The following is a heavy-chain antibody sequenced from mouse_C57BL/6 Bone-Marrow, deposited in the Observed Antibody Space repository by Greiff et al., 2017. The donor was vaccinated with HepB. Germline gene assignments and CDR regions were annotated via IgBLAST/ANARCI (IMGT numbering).Heavy chain of an antibody. V-gene: IGHV1-81*01. J-gene: IGHJ4*01. CDR2: IYPRSGNT. Sequence: VKLVESGAELARPGASVKLSCKASGYTFTSYGISWVKQRTGQGLEWIGEIYPRSGNTYYNEKFKGKATLTADKSSSTAYMELRSLTSEDSAVYFCARFPYSNYLGYAMDYWGQGTSVTVSS. CDR1: GYTFTSYG. CDR3: ARFPYSNYLGYAMDY. D-gene: IGHD2-5*01.